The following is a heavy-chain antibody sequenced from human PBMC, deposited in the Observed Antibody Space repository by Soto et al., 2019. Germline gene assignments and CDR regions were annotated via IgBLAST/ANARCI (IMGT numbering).Heavy chain of an antibody. Sequence: QVHLEESGGGVVQPGTSLRLSCVASGFTFSSYGMHWVRQAPGKGLEWVAVIPNTENKKYYADSVKGRFTISRDNSQNTLFLQMDILMSEDKAMYYFARTAGGRVRGALDIWGQGTMVTVS. CDR3: ARTAGGRVRGALDI. CDR2: IPNTENKK. J-gene: IGHJ3*02. CDR1: GFTFSSYG. D-gene: IGHD6-13*01. V-gene: IGHV3-30-3*01.